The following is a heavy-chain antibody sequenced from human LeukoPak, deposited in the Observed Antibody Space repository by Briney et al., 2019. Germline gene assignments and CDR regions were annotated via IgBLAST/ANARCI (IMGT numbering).Heavy chain of an antibody. J-gene: IGHJ4*02. CDR3: VRVFCSTTSCYGVDS. CDR2: VSSSATTI. CDR1: GFIFKNYE. Sequence: PGGSLRLCCAASGFIFKNYEMNWVPQAPGGGLEWVSSVSSSATTIYDTDSVKGRFTISRDNAKNSLFLQMNSLRVEDTAVYYCVRVFCSTTSCYGVDSWGQGTLVTVSS. V-gene: IGHV3-48*03. D-gene: IGHD2-2*01.